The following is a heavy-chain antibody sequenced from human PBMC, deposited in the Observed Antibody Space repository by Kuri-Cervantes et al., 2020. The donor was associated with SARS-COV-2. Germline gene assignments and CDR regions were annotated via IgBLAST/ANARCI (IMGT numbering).Heavy chain of an antibody. Sequence: ASVKVSCKASGYTFSSYAIHWVRQAPGQGLEWMGWINTATGNTHYSQKFQGRVTITRDTAASTEYMDLNSLRSEGTAVYYCAREVGYCDSGRCHGLDAFDIWGQGTMVTVSS. CDR3: AREVGYCDSGRCHGLDAFDI. J-gene: IGHJ3*02. D-gene: IGHD2-2*01. V-gene: IGHV1-3*04. CDR2: INTATGNT. CDR1: GYTFSSYA.